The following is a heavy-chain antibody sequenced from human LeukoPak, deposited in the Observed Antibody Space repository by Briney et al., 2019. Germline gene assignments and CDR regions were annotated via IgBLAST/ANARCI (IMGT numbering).Heavy chain of an antibody. V-gene: IGHV4-4*02. Sequence: SGTLSLTCAVSGGSISSSNWWSWVRQPPGKGLEWIGEIYHSGSTNYNPSLKSRVTISVETSKNQFSLKLSSVTAADTAVYYCARESGSYLWRSWLNPWGQGTLVTVSS. CDR2: IYHSGST. J-gene: IGHJ5*02. CDR1: GGSISSSNW. D-gene: IGHD3-16*01. CDR3: ARESGSYLWRSWLNP.